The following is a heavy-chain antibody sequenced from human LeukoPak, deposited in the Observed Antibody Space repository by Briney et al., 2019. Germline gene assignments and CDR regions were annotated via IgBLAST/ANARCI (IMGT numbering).Heavy chain of an antibody. CDR2: INQDGSEK. CDR3: ARASVLWFGESPMDV. V-gene: IGHV3-7*01. Sequence: GGSLRLSCAASGFTFSSYWMSWVRQAPGKGLEWVANINQDGSEKYYVDSVEGRFNISRDNAKNSLYLQMNSLRAEDTAVYYCARASVLWFGESPMDVWGKGTTVTVSS. CDR1: GFTFSSYW. J-gene: IGHJ6*04. D-gene: IGHD3-10*01.